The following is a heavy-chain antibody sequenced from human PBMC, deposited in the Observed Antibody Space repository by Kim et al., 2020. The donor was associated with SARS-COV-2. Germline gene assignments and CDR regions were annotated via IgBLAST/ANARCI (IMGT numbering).Heavy chain of an antibody. J-gene: IGHJ6*02. Sequence: GTNYAQKFQGRVTMTRDTSISTAYMELSRLRSDDTAVYYCARDDATAPDVWGQGTTVTVSS. V-gene: IGHV1-2*02. D-gene: IGHD2-15*01. CDR2: GT. CDR3: ARDDATAPDV.